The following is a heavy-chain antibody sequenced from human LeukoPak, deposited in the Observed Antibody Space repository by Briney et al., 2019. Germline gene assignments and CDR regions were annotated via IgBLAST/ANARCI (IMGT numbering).Heavy chain of an antibody. V-gene: IGHV4-34*01. CDR1: GGSFSGYY. CDR3: ARGVVGDIVVVPAAPHFDY. CDR2: INHSGST. D-gene: IGHD2-2*01. Sequence: SETLSLTCAVYGGSFSGYYWSRIRQPPGKGLEWIGEINHSGSTNYNPSLKSRVTISVDTSKNQFSLKLSSVTAADTAVYYCARGVVGDIVVVPAAPHFDYWGQGTLVTVSS. J-gene: IGHJ4*02.